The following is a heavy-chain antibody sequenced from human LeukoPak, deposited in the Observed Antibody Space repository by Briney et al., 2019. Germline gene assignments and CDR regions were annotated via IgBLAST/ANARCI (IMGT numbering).Heavy chain of an antibody. J-gene: IGHJ4*02. CDR3: ATEHYYGSGSYSG. CDR1: GYTFTGYY. Sequence: ASVKVSCKASGYTFTGYYMHWVRQAPGQGLEWMGWINPNSGGTNYAQKFQGRVTMTRDTSISTAYMELSSLRSEDTAVYYCATEHYYGSGSYSGWGQGTLVTVSS. D-gene: IGHD3-10*01. CDR2: INPNSGGT. V-gene: IGHV1-2*02.